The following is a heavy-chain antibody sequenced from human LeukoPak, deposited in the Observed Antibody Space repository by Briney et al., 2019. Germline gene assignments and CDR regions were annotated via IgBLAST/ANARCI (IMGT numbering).Heavy chain of an antibody. CDR2: IYYSGST. CDR3: ARGSLRGSYYYIDY. Sequence: SEPLSLTCTVSGGSVSSYFWSWIQQPPGEGLQWIGYIYYSGSTNYNPSLKSRVTMSVDTSKNQFSLKLTSVTAADTAVYYCARGSLRGSYYYIDYWGQGTLAAVSS. J-gene: IGHJ4*02. V-gene: IGHV4-59*02. CDR1: GGSVSSYF. D-gene: IGHD1-26*01.